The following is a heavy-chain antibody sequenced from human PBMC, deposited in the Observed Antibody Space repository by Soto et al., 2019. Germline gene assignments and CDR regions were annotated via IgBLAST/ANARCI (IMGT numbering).Heavy chain of an antibody. V-gene: IGHV4-30-2*01. D-gene: IGHD3-10*01. J-gene: IGHJ5*02. Sequence: SETLSLTCAVSGGSISSGGYSWSWIRQPPGKGLEWIGYIYHSGSTYYNPSLKSRVTISVDRSKNQFSLKLSSVTAADTAVYYCARGNVRITMVRGVIKDLTRGFDLWGQGTLATVSS. CDR1: GGSISSGGYS. CDR3: ARGNVRITMVRGVIKDLTRGFDL. CDR2: IYHSGST.